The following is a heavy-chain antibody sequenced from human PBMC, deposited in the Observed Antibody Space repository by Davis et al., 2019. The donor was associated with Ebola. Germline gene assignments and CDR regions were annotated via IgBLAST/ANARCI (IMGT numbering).Heavy chain of an antibody. D-gene: IGHD2-21*01. Sequence: SVNVSFMASVYTFPGSDINWVRQATGHGLEWLGWMNPNSGNTGYAQKFQGRVTMTRENSMSTAYMELSSLRSEDTAVYFCARGGVAYSDLDYWGQGTLVAVSS. CDR2: MNPNSGNT. CDR3: ARGGVAYSDLDY. V-gene: IGHV1-8*01. CDR1: VYTFPGSD. J-gene: IGHJ4*02.